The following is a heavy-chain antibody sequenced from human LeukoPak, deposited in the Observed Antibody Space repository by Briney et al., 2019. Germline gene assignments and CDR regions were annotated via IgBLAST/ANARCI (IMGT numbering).Heavy chain of an antibody. CDR3: AKYDFWSGYLTTNDLFDY. V-gene: IGHV3-23*01. J-gene: IGHJ4*02. CDR2: ISGSGGST. Sequence: PGGSLRLSCAASGFTFSSYAMRWVRQAPGKGLEWVSAISGSGGSTYYADSVKGRFTISRDNSKNTLYLQMNSLRAEDTAVYYCAKYDFWSGYLTTNDLFDYWGQGTLVTVSS. CDR1: GFTFSSYA. D-gene: IGHD3-3*01.